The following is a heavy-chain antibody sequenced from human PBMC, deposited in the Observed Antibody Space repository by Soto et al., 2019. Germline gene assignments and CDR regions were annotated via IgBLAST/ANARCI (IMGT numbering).Heavy chain of an antibody. Sequence: GGSLRLSCAASGFTFSSYGMHWFRQAPGKGLGWVAVISYDGSNKYYADSVKGRFTISRDNSKNTLYLQMNSLRAEDTAVYYCAKEPYYDFWSGYSIVGAPLGATYGMDVWGQGTTVTVSS. CDR3: AKEPYYDFWSGYSIVGAPLGATYGMDV. D-gene: IGHD3-3*01. CDR2: ISYDGSNK. V-gene: IGHV3-30*18. J-gene: IGHJ6*02. CDR1: GFTFSSYG.